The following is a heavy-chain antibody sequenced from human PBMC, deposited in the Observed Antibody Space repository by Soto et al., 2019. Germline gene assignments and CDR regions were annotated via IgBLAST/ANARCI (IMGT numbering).Heavy chain of an antibody. CDR3: ARVREYCSSTSCSYAFDI. CDR2: INPNSGGT. J-gene: IGHJ3*02. V-gene: IGHV1-2*04. D-gene: IGHD2-2*01. Sequence: ASVKLSCKASGYTFTGYYMHWVRQAPGQGLEWMGWINPNSGGTNYAQKFQGWVTMTRDTSISTAYMELSRLRSDDTAVYYCARVREYCSSTSCSYAFDIWGQGTIVTVSS. CDR1: GYTFTGYY.